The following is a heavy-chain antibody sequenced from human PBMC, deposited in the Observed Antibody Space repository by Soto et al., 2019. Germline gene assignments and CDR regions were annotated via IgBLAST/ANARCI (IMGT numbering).Heavy chain of an antibody. CDR2: ISSSSSYI. CDR1: GFTFSSYS. J-gene: IGHJ4*02. V-gene: IGHV3-21*01. CDR3: ARGPSSLTRFDY. Sequence: EGSLSLSCAASGFTFSSYSMNWVRQAPGKGLEWVSSISSSSSYIYYADSVKGRFTISRDNAKNSLYLQMNSLRAEDTAVYYCARGPSSLTRFDYWGQGTLVTVSS. D-gene: IGHD2-2*01.